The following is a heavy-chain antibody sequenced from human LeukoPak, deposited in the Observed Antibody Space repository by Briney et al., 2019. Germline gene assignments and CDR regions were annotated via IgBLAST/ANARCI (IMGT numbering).Heavy chain of an antibody. D-gene: IGHD3-22*01. V-gene: IGHV1-46*01. Sequence: GASVKVSCKASGYTFTSYYMHWVRQAPGQGLEWMGIINPSGGSTSYAQKFQGRVTMTRDTSTSTVYMELSSLRSEDTAVYYCARDRAGAYYYYDSSGYCDYWGQGTLVTVSS. J-gene: IGHJ4*02. CDR3: ARDRAGAYYYYDSSGYCDY. CDR1: GYTFTSYY. CDR2: INPSGGST.